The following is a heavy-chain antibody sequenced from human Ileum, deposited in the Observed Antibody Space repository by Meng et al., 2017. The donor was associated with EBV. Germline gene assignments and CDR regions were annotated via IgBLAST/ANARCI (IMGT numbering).Heavy chain of an antibody. J-gene: IGHJ4*02. CDR2: TSHSGST. V-gene: IGHV4-4*02. CDR3: ASSDYYRADY. Sequence: QVQLQESGPGLVKPSATLSLTCAVSGGSISRSDWWSWVRQPPGKGLEWIGETSHSGSTNYSPPLKGRVTISLDKSKNQLSLKLNSVTAADTAVYYCASSDYYRADYWGQGTLVTVSS. D-gene: IGHD3-22*01. CDR1: GGSISRSDW.